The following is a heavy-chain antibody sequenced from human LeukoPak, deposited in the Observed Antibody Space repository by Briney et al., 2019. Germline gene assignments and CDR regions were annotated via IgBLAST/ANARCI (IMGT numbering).Heavy chain of an antibody. V-gene: IGHV4-59*01. J-gene: IGHJ4*02. CDR1: GGSISSYY. CDR2: VYYSGST. Sequence: SETLSLTCTVSGGSISSYYWSWIRQPPGKGLEWIGYVYYSGSTKYNPSLKSRVTISVDTSKNQFSLNLSSVTAADTAVYYCARGYSGWYYFDYWGQGTQVTVSS. CDR3: ARGYSGWYYFDY. D-gene: IGHD6-19*01.